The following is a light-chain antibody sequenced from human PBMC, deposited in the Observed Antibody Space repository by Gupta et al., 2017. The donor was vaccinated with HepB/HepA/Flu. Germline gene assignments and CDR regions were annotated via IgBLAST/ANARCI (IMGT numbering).Light chain of an antibody. J-gene: IGLJ2*01. CDR1: SSNIGAGYD. Sequence: QSVLTQPPSVSGAPGQRVTISCTGSSSNIGAGYDVHWYQQLPGTAPNLLIYGNSNRRSGVPDRCSGSKSGTSASLAITGLQAEEEADYYCQSYDSSRSGPVVFGGGTKLTVL. CDR2: GNS. V-gene: IGLV1-40*01. CDR3: QSYDSSRSGPVV.